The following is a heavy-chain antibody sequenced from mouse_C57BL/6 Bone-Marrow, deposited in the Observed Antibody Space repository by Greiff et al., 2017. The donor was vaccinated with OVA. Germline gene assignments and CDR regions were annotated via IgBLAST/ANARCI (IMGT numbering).Heavy chain of an antibody. J-gene: IGHJ2*01. CDR2: IYPGSGST. V-gene: IGHV1-55*01. Sequence: QVQLQQPGAELVKPGASVKMSCKASGYTFTSYWITWVKQRPGQGLEWIGDIYPGSGSTNYHEKFKSKATLTVDTSSSTAYMQLSSRTAEDAAVYYCALATVVRGYWGQGTTLTVSS. D-gene: IGHD1-1*01. CDR1: GYTFTSYW. CDR3: ALATVVRGY.